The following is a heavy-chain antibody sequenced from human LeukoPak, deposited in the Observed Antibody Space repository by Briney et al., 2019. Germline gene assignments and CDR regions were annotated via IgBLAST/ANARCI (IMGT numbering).Heavy chain of an antibody. CDR2: ISSSGSTI. D-gene: IGHD6-13*01. Sequence: GGSLRLSCAASGFTFSDYYMGWIRQAPGKGLEWVSYISSSGSTIYYADSVKGRFTISRDNAKNSLYLQMNSLRAEDTAVYYCARDKSVAAAAYYFDYWGQGTLVTVSS. CDR1: GFTFSDYY. CDR3: ARDKSVAAAAYYFDY. V-gene: IGHV3-11*01. J-gene: IGHJ4*02.